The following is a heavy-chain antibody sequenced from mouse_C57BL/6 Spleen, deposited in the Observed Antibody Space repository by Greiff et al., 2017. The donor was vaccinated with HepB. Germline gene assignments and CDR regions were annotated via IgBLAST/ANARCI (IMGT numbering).Heavy chain of an antibody. Sequence: VQLQQSGPELVKPGASVKISCKASGYTFTDYYMNWVKQSHGKSLEWIGDINPNNGGTSYNQKFKGKATLTVDKSSSTAYMELRSLTSEDSAVYYCARPSLHYYGSSYAMDYWGQGTSVTVSS. CDR2: INPNNGGT. V-gene: IGHV1-26*01. CDR1: GYTFTDYY. D-gene: IGHD1-1*01. J-gene: IGHJ4*01. CDR3: ARPSLHYYGSSYAMDY.